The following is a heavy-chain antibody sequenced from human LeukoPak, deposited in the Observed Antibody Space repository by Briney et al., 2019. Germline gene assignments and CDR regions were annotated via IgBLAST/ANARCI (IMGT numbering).Heavy chain of an antibody. CDR2: INHSGST. D-gene: IGHD3-22*01. V-gene: IGHV4-34*01. Sequence: SETLSLTCAVYGGSFSGYYWSWIRQPPGKGLEWIGEINHSGSTNYNPSLKSRVTISVDTSKNQFSLKLSSVTAADTAVYYCARHSHHWYYYDSSGYFGYYFDYWGQGTLVTVSS. J-gene: IGHJ4*02. CDR1: GGSFSGYY. CDR3: ARHSHHWYYYDSSGYFGYYFDY.